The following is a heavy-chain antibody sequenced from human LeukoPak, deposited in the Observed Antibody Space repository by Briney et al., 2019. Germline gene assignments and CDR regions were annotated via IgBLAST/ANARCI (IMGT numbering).Heavy chain of an antibody. CDR3: ATDRPFTYYDSTGVLDY. CDR1: GFRFDDYP. V-gene: IGHV3-43*02. J-gene: IGHJ4*02. Sequence: GGSLRLSCAASGFRFDDYPMHWVRQAPGRGLEWVSLISGDGGGTYYNDSVKGRFTTSRENSKNSLFLQMNNLRTEDTALYFCATDRPFTYYDSTGVLDYWGKGTLVTVSS. CDR2: ISGDGGGT. D-gene: IGHD3-22*01.